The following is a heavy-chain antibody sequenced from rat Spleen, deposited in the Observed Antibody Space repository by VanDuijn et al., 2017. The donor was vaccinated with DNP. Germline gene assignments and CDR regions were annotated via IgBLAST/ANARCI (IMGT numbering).Heavy chain of an antibody. CDR2: ISTGGGNT. D-gene: IGHD3-1*01. V-gene: IGHV5S13*01. CDR3: ARPPHY. Sequence: EVQLVESGGGLVQPGRSMKLSCAASGFNFNDNWMGWVRQAPGKGLEWVASISTGGGNTYYRDSVKGRFTISRDNAKNTQYLQMDSLRSEDTATYYCARPPHYWGQGVMVTVSS. CDR1: GFNFNDNW. J-gene: IGHJ2*01.